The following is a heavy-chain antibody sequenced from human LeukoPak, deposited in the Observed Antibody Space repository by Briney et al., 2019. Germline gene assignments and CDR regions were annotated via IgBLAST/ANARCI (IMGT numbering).Heavy chain of an antibody. CDR2: ISYDGSNK. D-gene: IGHD6-6*01. CDR3: ARGGSIAAPLDY. Sequence: GGSLRLSCAASGFTFSSYGMHWVRQAPGKGLEWVAVISYDGSNKYYADSVKGRFTISRDNSKNTLYLQMNSLRAEDTAVYYCARGGSIAAPLDYWGQGTLVTVSS. J-gene: IGHJ4*02. CDR1: GFTFSSYG. V-gene: IGHV3-30*19.